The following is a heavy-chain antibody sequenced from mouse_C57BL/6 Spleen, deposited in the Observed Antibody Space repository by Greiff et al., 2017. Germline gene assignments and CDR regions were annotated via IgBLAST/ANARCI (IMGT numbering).Heavy chain of an antibody. CDR3: ARHSSIYYGKGNYFDY. Sequence: EVKLMESGGDLVKPGGSLKLSCAASGFTFSSYGMSWVRQTPDKRLEWVATISSGGSYTYYPDSVKGRFTISRDNAKNTLYLQMRSLKSEDTAMYYCARHSSIYYGKGNYFDYWGQGTTLTVSS. CDR1: GFTFSSYG. D-gene: IGHD2-1*01. CDR2: ISSGGSYT. V-gene: IGHV5-6*01. J-gene: IGHJ2*01.